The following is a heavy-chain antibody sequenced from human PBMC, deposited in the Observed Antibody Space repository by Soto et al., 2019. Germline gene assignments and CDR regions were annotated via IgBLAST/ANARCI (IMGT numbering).Heavy chain of an antibody. CDR2: IKSKTDGGTT. J-gene: IGHJ1*01. CDR1: GFTFSNAW. CDR3: TTARGTYGAEYFQH. V-gene: IGHV3-15*01. D-gene: IGHD4-17*01. Sequence: GGSLRLSCAASGFTFSNAWMTWVRQAPGKGLEWVGRIKSKTDGGTTDYAAPVKGRFSISRDDSENTLYLQMNSLKTEDTAVYYCTTARGTYGAEYFQHWGQGTLVTVSS.